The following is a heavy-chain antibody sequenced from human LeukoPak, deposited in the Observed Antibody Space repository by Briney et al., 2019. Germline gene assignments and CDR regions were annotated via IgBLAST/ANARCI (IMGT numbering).Heavy chain of an antibody. D-gene: IGHD2-21*02. CDR3: ARDCGSDCSQAFDI. J-gene: IGHJ3*02. CDR2: IKQDGTQK. Sequence: QPGRSLRLSCAASGFIFGDYALNWVRQAPGKGLEWVADIKQDGTQKYYVDSVEGRFTISRDNAKNSLYLQMNSLRVEDTAVYYCARDCGSDCSQAFDIWGQGTMVTVSS. CDR1: GFIFGDYA. V-gene: IGHV3-7*05.